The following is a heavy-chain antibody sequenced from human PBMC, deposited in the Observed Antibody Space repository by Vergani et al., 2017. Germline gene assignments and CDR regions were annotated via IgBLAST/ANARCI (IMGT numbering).Heavy chain of an antibody. CDR3: ARRWMEYDAFDI. Sequence: EVQLVLSGAEVKTSGESLKIFCKGSGYSFTSYWNGWVRQMPGKGLEWMGIIYPGDSDTRYSPSFQGQVTISADKSISTAYLQWSSLKASDTAMYYCARRWMEYDAFDIWSQGTMVTVSS. J-gene: IGHJ3*02. CDR1: GYSFTSYW. CDR2: IYPGDSDT. D-gene: IGHD1-1*01. V-gene: IGHV5-51*03.